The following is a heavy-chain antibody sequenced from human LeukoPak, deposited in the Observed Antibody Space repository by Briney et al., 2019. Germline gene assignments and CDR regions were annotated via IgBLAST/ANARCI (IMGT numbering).Heavy chain of an antibody. J-gene: IGHJ3*02. Sequence: GGSLRLSCAASGFTFSIYWMTWVRQAPGKGLEWVANINPDGSAKAYVDSVKGRFTISRDNSKNTLFLQMNGLRAEDTAVYYCAREASDAFDIWGQGTMVTVSS. CDR2: INPDGSAK. V-gene: IGHV3-7*01. CDR1: GFTFSIYW. CDR3: AREASDAFDI.